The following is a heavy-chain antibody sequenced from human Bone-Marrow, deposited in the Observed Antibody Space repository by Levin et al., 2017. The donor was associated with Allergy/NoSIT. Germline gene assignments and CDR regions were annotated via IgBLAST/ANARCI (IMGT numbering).Heavy chain of an antibody. V-gene: IGHV3-23*01. J-gene: IGHJ4*02. Sequence: LSLTCAASGFTFSSYAMSWVRQAPGKGLEWVSGISASGGSTYYADSVKGRLTISRDNSKNTLYLQMNSLRAEDTAVYYCAKDSLVLRYFDWYDYWGQGTLVTVSS. CDR3: AKDSLVLRYFDWYDY. D-gene: IGHD3-9*01. CDR1: GFTFSSYA. CDR2: ISASGGST.